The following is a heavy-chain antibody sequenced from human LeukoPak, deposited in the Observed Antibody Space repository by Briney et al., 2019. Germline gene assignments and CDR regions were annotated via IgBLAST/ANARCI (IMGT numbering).Heavy chain of an antibody. CDR2: INAGNGNT. D-gene: IGHD2-21*02. Sequence: GASVKVSCKASGYTFTSYAMHWVRQAPGQRLEWMGWINAGNGNTKYSQKFQGRVTITRDTSASTAYMELSSLRSEDTAVYYCARDLKLDRVTYFDYWGQGTLVTVSS. J-gene: IGHJ4*02. CDR1: GYTFTSYA. CDR3: ARDLKLDRVTYFDY. V-gene: IGHV1-3*01.